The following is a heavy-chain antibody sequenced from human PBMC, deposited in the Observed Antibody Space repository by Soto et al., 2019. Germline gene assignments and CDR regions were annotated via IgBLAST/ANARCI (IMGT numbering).Heavy chain of an antibody. Sequence: EVQLVETGGGLMQPGGSLRLSCAASGFSVSSNYMSWVRQAPGKGLQWLSVVYSGGSGNYADSVKGRCTSSRDNSKNTVYLQLNSLRVEDTAVYYCARVWGWQFELWGRGTLVTVSS. CDR1: GFSVSSNY. CDR3: ARVWGWQFEL. J-gene: IGHJ2*01. CDR2: VYSGGSG. V-gene: IGHV3-53*02. D-gene: IGHD1-26*01.